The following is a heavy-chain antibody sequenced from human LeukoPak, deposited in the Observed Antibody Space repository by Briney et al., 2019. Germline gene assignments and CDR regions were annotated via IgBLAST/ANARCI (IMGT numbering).Heavy chain of an antibody. V-gene: IGHV2-5*01. CDR1: GISLSTSGVG. J-gene: IGHJ4*02. CDR2: IYWNDDK. CDR3: AHRHYGDLAFDY. D-gene: IGHD4-17*01. Sequence: ESGPTLVKPTQTLTLTCTFSGISLSTSGVGVGWMRQPPGKALEWLALIYWNDDKRYSPSLKSRLTITKDTSENQVVLTMTNMDPVDTATYYCAHRHYGDLAFDYWGQGTLVTVSS.